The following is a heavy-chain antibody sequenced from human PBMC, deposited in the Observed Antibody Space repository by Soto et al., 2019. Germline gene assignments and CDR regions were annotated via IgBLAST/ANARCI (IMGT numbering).Heavy chain of an antibody. J-gene: IGHJ5*01. D-gene: IGHD3-10*01. CDR1: GGSLSSSIYY. V-gene: IGHV4-39*01. Sequence: AETLCLTCTVSGGSLSSSIYYWCGIRHPPRRCLEWIGSIYYSGSTYYNPSLKSRVTISLDTSKNQFSLRLNSVTAADAALYYCAAGDYYGSGTYYNGWFDSWGQGTLVTVSS. CDR2: IYYSGST. CDR3: AAGDYYGSGTYYNGWFDS.